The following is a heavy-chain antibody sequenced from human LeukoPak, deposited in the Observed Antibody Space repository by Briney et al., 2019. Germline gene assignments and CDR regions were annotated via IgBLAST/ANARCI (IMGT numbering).Heavy chain of an antibody. D-gene: IGHD6-6*01. V-gene: IGHV3-48*01. CDR1: GFTFSSYS. Sequence: GRSLRLSCAASGFTFSSYSMNWVRQAPGKGPEWVSNISSSSSTIYYADSVKGRFTISRDNAKNSLYLQMNSLRAEDTAVYYCARDSSIAWGREMDVWGKGTTVIVSS. CDR3: ARDSSIAWGREMDV. J-gene: IGHJ6*04. CDR2: ISSSSSTI.